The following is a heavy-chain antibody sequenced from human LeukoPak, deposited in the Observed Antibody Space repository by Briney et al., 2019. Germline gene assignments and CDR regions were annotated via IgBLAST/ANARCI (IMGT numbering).Heavy chain of an antibody. V-gene: IGHV3-64*01. CDR2: ISSNGGST. Sequence: GGSLRLSCAASGFTFSSYAMHWVRQAPGKGLEYVSAISSNGGSTYYANSVKGRFTISRDNSKNTLYLQMGSLRAEDMAVYYCARGSLYSSSSYDAFDIWGQGTMVTVSS. CDR1: GFTFSSYA. D-gene: IGHD6-6*01. J-gene: IGHJ3*02. CDR3: ARGSLYSSSSYDAFDI.